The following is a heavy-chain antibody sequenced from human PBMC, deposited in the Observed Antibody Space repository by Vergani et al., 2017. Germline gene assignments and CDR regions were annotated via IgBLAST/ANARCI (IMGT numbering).Heavy chain of an antibody. CDR1: GFTFNQYG. D-gene: IGHD2/OR15-2a*01. CDR3: ARDWGLLYSRLDP. J-gene: IGHJ5*02. CDR2: TWYDGNNK. V-gene: IGHV3-33*01. Sequence: QVQLVESGGGVVQPGRSLRLSCAASGFTFNQYGMHWVRQAPGKGLEWVAVTWYDGNNKQYADSVKGRFTISRDNSKSTMYLQMNSLRDEDTGVYYCARDWGLLYSRLDPWGQGTLVTVSS.